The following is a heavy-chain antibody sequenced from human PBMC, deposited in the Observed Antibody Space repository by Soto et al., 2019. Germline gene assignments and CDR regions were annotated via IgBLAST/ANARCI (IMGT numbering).Heavy chain of an antibody. D-gene: IGHD3-22*01. Sequence: LRLSCAASGFTFSSYAMSWVRQAPGKGLEWVSAISGSGGSTYYADSVKGRFTISRDNSKNTLYLQMNSLRAEDTAVYYCAKRYYYDSSGYHWGQGTLVTVSS. CDR1: GFTFSSYA. CDR2: ISGSGGST. V-gene: IGHV3-23*01. J-gene: IGHJ4*02. CDR3: AKRYYYDSSGYH.